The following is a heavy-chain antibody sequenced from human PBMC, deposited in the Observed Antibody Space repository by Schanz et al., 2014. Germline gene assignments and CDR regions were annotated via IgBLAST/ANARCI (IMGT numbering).Heavy chain of an antibody. V-gene: IGHV1-2*06. CDR1: GYTFTGHY. J-gene: IGHJ6*02. Sequence: QVQLVQSGAEVKKPGASVKVSCKASGYTFTGHYMHWVRQAPGQGLEWMGRINPNSGGTNYAQKFQGRGTMTWETSTSPAYMELRRLRSDDTAIYYCARDGHSSNWRSYFFYGLDVWGQGTTVTVSS. CDR2: INPNSGGT. D-gene: IGHD6-13*01. CDR3: ARDGHSSNWRSYFFYGLDV.